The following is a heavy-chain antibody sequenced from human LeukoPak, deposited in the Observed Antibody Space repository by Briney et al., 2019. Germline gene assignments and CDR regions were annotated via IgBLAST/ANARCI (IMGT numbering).Heavy chain of an antibody. J-gene: IGHJ6*02. Sequence: ASVKVSCNVSGYTLTELSMHWVRQAPGKGLEWRGGFDPEDGETIYAQKFQGRVTMTEDTSTDTAYMELSSLRSEDTAVYYCATYYYDSSDYGMDVWGQGTTVTVSS. CDR3: ATYYYDSSDYGMDV. D-gene: IGHD3-22*01. V-gene: IGHV1-24*01. CDR1: GYTLTELS. CDR2: FDPEDGET.